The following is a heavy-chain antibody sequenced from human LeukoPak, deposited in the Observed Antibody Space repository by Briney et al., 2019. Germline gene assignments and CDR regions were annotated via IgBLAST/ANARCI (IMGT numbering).Heavy chain of an antibody. V-gene: IGHV4-34*01. J-gene: IGHJ4*02. CDR2: INHSGST. D-gene: IGHD3-22*01. Sequence: PSETLSLTCAVYGGSFSGYYWSWIRQPPGKGLEWIGEINHSGSTNYNPSLKSRVTLSVDTSKNQFSLKLSAVTAAGTAVYYCASRSTYYYDSSGYYFDYWGQGTLVTVSS. CDR3: ASRSTYYYDSSGYYFDY. CDR1: GGSFSGYY.